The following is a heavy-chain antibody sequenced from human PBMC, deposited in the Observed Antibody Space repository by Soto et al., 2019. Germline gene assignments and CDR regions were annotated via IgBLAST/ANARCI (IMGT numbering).Heavy chain of an antibody. CDR1: GGSISNDNW. CDR2: IYYSGTS. Sequence: SETLSLTCAVSGGSISNDNWWSWVRQAPGKGLEWIGEIYYSGTSNYNPSLKNRVTVSIDKSKNQFSLNLNSMTAADTAVYYCAAYASGRRGWFDPWGQGTPVTVSS. J-gene: IGHJ5*02. V-gene: IGHV4-4*02. D-gene: IGHD2-2*01. CDR3: AAYASGRRGWFDP.